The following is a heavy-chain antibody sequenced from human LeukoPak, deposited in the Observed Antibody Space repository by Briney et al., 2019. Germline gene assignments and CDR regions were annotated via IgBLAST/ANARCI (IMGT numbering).Heavy chain of an antibody. CDR1: GGSISSSNYY. J-gene: IGHJ4*02. CDR3: ARETSTGKYPQNVPDY. Sequence: ETLSLTCTVSGGSISSSNYYWVWVRQAPGKGLVWVSRINSDGSSIAYADSVQGRFTISRDDAKNTLYLQVSSLSVEDTAVYYCARETSTGKYPQNVPDYWGQGTLVTVSS. CDR2: INSDGSSI. D-gene: IGHD2-8*02. V-gene: IGHV3-74*01.